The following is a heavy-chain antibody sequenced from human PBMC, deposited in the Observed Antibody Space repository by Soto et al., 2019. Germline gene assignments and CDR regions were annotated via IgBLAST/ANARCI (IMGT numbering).Heavy chain of an antibody. J-gene: IGHJ6*02. CDR1: GGTFSSYA. Sequence: GASVKVSCKASGGTFSSYAISWVRQAPGQGLEWMGGIIPIFGTANYAQKFQGRVTITADESTSTAYMELSSLRSEDTAVYYCARDPRRGYTSAWHVRSKYGMDVWGQGTTVTVSS. V-gene: IGHV1-69*13. D-gene: IGHD6-19*01. CDR2: IIPIFGTA. CDR3: ARDPRRGYTSAWHVRSKYGMDV.